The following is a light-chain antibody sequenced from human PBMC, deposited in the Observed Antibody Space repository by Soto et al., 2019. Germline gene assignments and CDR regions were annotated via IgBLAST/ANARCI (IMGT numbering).Light chain of an antibody. V-gene: IGLV2-14*01. CDR1: SSDVGGYNY. J-gene: IGLJ2*01. Sequence: QSALTQPASVSGSPGQSITISCTGTSSDVGGYNYVSWYQQHPSKAPKLMIYEVSNRPSGVSNRFSGSKSGNTASLTISGLQAEDEADYYSSSYTSSSIIELVFGGGTNLTVL. CDR3: SSYTSSSIIELV. CDR2: EVS.